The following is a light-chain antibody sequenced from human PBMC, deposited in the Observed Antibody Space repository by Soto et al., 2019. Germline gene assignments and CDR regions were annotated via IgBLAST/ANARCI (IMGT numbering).Light chain of an antibody. J-gene: IGKJ2*01. CDR3: QQYHSYPYI. Sequence: DIQMTQSPSTLSASVGVRVTISCRASQSIVNLLAWYQQKPGKAPKLLIYKASSLESGVPSRFSGSGSGTEFTLTISSLQPDDFATYYCQQYHSYPYIFGQGTKLEIK. CDR2: KAS. CDR1: QSIVNL. V-gene: IGKV1-5*03.